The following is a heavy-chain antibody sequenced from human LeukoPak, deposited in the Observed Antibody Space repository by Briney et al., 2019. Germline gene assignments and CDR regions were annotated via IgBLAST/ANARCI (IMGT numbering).Heavy chain of an antibody. CDR1: GGSISSYY. Sequence: PSETLSLTCTVSGGSISSYYWSWIRQPPGKGLEWIGYIYYSGSTNYNPSLKSRVTMSVDTSKNQFSLKLSSVTAADTAVYYCARGPHYALGIYFDYWGQGTLVTVSS. CDR3: ARGPHYALGIYFDY. V-gene: IGHV4-59*12. CDR2: IYYSGST. D-gene: IGHD7-27*01. J-gene: IGHJ4*02.